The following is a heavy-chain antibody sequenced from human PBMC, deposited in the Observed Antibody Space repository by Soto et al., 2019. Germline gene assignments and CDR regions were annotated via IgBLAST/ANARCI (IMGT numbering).Heavy chain of an antibody. CDR3: ARDLNYGSGTYILFDAVAL. CDR1: GFTFDDFA. J-gene: IGHJ3*01. Sequence: EVQLVESGGGLVQPGRSLRLSCAASGFTFDDFAMHWVRQVPGKALEWVSGISWSSGSIDYADSVKGRFTISRDNAKNSLYLQMNRLRAEDTALDYGARDLNYGSGTYILFDAVALWGQGTLVSVSS. V-gene: IGHV3-9*01. CDR2: ISWSSGSI. D-gene: IGHD3-10*01.